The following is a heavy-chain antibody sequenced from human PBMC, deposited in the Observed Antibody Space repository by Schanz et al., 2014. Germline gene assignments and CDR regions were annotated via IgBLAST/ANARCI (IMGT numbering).Heavy chain of an antibody. Sequence: EVQVVESGGGLVQPGGSLRLSCTASGFNSDDSAMHWVRQAPGKGLEWVSTIGTSGGTNYAESVKGRFTISRDNTKNSLFLQLNSLRADDTAVYYCARGGPAYYFDDWGQGTLVTVSS. V-gene: IGHV3-9*02. CDR1: GFNSDDSA. CDR3: ARGGPAYYFDD. CDR2: IGTSGGT. J-gene: IGHJ4*02.